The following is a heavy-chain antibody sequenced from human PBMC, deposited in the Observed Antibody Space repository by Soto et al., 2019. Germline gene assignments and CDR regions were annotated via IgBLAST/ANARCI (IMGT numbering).Heavy chain of an antibody. J-gene: IGHJ3*02. CDR2: IYYSGST. CDR3: SRGSYASSGYDAFDI. D-gene: IGHD3-22*01. V-gene: IGHV4-30-4*01. CDR1: GGSISSGDYY. Sequence: PSETLSLTCTVSGGSISSGDYYWSWIRQPPGKGLEWIGYIYYSGSTYYNPSLKSRVTISVDTSKNQFSLKLSSVTAADTAVYYCSRGSYASSGYDAFDIWGQGTMVTVS.